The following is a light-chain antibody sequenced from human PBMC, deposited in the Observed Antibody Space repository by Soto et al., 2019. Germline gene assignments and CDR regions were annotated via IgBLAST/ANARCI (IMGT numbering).Light chain of an antibody. Sequence: IVMTQSPATLSVSPGERATLSCRASQSVSSNLAWYQQKPGQAPRLLIYGASSRATGIPDRFSGSGSGTDFTLTISSLEPEDFAVYYCQQRSNWPGTFGQGTRLEI. CDR2: GAS. CDR1: QSVSSN. J-gene: IGKJ5*01. CDR3: QQRSNWPGT. V-gene: IGKV3-11*01.